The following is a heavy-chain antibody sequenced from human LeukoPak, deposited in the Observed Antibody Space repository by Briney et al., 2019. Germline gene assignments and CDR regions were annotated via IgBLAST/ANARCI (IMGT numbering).Heavy chain of an antibody. V-gene: IGHV3-9*01. J-gene: IGHJ6*04. CDR1: GFTFDDYA. CDR3: ARGCSSTSRYPYYYYYYGMDV. Sequence: GGSLRLSCAASGFTFDDYAMHWVRQAPGKGLEWVSGISWNSGSIGYADSVKGRFTISRDNAKNSLYLQMNSLRAEDTAVYYCARGCSSTSRYPYYYYYYGMDVWGKGTTVTVSS. CDR2: ISWNSGSI. D-gene: IGHD2-2*01.